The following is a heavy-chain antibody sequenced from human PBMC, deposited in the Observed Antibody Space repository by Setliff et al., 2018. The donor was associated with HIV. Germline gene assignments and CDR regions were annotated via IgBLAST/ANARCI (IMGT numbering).Heavy chain of an antibody. D-gene: IGHD6-19*01. CDR3: ARGRRSSGWYVYH. Sequence: PSETLSLTCTVSGGSISSGSYYWSWIRQPAGKGLEWIGHIYTSGSTNYNPSLKSRVTISVDTSTNQFSLKLSSVTAADTAEYYCARGRRSSGWYVYHWGQGTLVTVSS. V-gene: IGHV4-61*09. J-gene: IGHJ4*02. CDR1: GGSISSGSYY. CDR2: IYTSGST.